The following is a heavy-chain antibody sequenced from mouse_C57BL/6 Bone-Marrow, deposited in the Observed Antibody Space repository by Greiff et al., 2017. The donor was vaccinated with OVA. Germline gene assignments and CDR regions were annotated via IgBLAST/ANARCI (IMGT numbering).Heavy chain of an antibody. Sequence: SLSLSCPASGFNIKNTYMHWVKQRPEQGLEWIGRIDPANGNTKYAPKFQGKATITADTSSNTAYLQLSSLTSEDTAIYYCASAARGAYWGQGTLVTVSA. D-gene: IGHD3-1*01. J-gene: IGHJ3*01. CDR2: IDPANGNT. V-gene: IGHV14-3*01. CDR1: GFNIKNTY. CDR3: ASAARGAY.